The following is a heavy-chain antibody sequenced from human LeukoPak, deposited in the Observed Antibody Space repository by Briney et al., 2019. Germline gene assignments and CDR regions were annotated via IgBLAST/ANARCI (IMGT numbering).Heavy chain of an antibody. J-gene: IGHJ4*02. CDR3: ARDISGSYPGPFDY. D-gene: IGHD1-26*01. V-gene: IGHV4-59*01. Sequence: PSETLSLTCTVSGGSIRTYYWNWIRQPPGKGLEWIGYIYSSGITNYNPSLKSRVTISVNTSKNQFSLILSSVTAADTAVYYCARDISGSYPGPFDYWGQGTLVTVSS. CDR1: GGSIRTYY. CDR2: IYSSGIT.